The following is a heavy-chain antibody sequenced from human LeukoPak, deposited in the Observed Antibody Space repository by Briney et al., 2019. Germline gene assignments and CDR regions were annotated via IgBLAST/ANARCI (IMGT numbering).Heavy chain of an antibody. CDR3: ARGRIFGAFDI. CDR1: GGSISSGGYS. D-gene: IGHD3-10*01. Sequence: SETLSLTRAVSGGSISSGGYSWSWLRQPPGKGLAWIGYIYRSGSTYYNPSLKSRVIISVERSKTQFSLKLSSVTAADTAVYYCARGRIFGAFDIWGQGTMVTVSS. CDR2: IYRSGST. V-gene: IGHV4-30-2*01. J-gene: IGHJ3*02.